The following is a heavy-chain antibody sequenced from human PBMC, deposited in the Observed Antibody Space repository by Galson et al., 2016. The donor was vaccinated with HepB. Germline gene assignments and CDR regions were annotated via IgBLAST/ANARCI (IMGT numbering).Heavy chain of an antibody. CDR2: IRSKAYGETT. CDR1: GLTFGAYA. V-gene: IGHV3-49*03. D-gene: IGHD3-22*01. CDR3: TSPYYYDSSGKYYFPY. Sequence: SLRLSCAASGLTFGAYALSWFRQAPGKGLEWVGSIRSKAYGETTEYAASVKGRFTISRDDSKSIAYLQMNSLKPEDTAVYYCTSPYYYDSSGKYYFPYWGQGTLVTVSS. J-gene: IGHJ4*02.